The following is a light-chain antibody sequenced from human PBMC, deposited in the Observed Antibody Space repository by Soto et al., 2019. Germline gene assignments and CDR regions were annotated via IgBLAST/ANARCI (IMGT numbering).Light chain of an antibody. V-gene: IGKV2D-29*01. CDR1: EILLNNDGKTY. Sequence: SLCVINRQAASISCTSSEILLNNDGKTYLFWYLQKAGQPPQLLIYEVSKRYSGVPDRFSGSGSVSDFTQQICRVAAQSLRTCYTALSLQVPVSSAHGTRLEIK. J-gene: IGKJ5*01. CDR2: EVS. CDR3: ALSLQVPVS.